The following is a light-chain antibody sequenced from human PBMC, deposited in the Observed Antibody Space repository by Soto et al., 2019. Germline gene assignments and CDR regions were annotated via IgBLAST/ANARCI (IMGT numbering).Light chain of an antibody. CDR2: RNN. CDR1: SSNIGSNY. V-gene: IGLV1-47*01. J-gene: IGLJ1*01. Sequence: VLTQPPSASGTPGQRVTISCSGSSSNIGSNYVYWYQQLPGTAPKLLIYRNNQRPSGVPDRFSGSKSGTSASLAISGLRSEDEADYYCAAWDDSLSGLVFGTGTKVTVL. CDR3: AAWDDSLSGLV.